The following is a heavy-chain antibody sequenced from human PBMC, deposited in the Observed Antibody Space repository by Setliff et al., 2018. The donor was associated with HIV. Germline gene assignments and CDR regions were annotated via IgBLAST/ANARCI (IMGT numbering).Heavy chain of an antibody. Sequence: GGSLRLSCAASGLSFSYAWPSWVRQAPGKGLEWVGRIKRKSDGGTADYAAHVKGRFTISRDDSKKTLYLQMNSLKTEDTAVYYCIWSGSSGLYYFDHWGQGTLVTVSS. CDR2: IKRKSDGGTA. CDR3: IWSGSSGLYYFDH. D-gene: IGHD3-22*01. CDR1: GLSFSYAW. J-gene: IGHJ4*02. V-gene: IGHV3-15*01.